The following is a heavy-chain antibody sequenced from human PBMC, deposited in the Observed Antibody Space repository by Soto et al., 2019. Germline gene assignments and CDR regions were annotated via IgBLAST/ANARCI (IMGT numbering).Heavy chain of an antibody. CDR3: SRHLYGAFDI. CDR2: INPSNGKA. J-gene: IGHJ3*02. D-gene: IGHD3-10*01. CDR1: GYTFTRYG. V-gene: IGHV1-18*01. Sequence: QVQLVQSGVEVKKPGASVKVSCKASGYTFTRYGISWVRQAPGQGLEWMGWINPSNGKANYARNLQGRVTMTADTSTTTAYIELRSLTSDDTAMYYCSRHLYGAFDIWGQGTVVTVSS.